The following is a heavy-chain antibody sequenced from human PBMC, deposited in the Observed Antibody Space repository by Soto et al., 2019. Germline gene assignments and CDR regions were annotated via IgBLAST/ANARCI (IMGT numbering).Heavy chain of an antibody. CDR2: INAGNGNR. D-gene: IGHD6-19*01. Sequence: QVQLVQSGAEVKKPGASVKVSCKASGYTFTSYGMHWVRQAPGQRLEWMGWINAGNGNRKYSQKFQGRVTITRDTSASTAYMELSSLRSEDTTVYYCARDLGGWTDYWGQGTLVPVSS. J-gene: IGHJ4*02. V-gene: IGHV1-3*01. CDR3: ARDLGGWTDY. CDR1: GYTFTSYG.